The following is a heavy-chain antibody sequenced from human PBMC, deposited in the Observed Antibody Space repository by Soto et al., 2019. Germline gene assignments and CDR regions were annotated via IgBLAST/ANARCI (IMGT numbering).Heavy chain of an antibody. Sequence: GGSLRLSCAASGFTFSSYNMNWVRQAPGKGLEWVSYISSSSSTIYYADSVKGRFTISRDNAKNSLYLQMNSLRDEDTAVYYCARDAFSFVEYYFDYWGQGTLVTVSS. CDR1: GFTFSSYN. CDR3: ARDAFSFVEYYFDY. J-gene: IGHJ4*02. V-gene: IGHV3-48*02. CDR2: ISSSSSTI.